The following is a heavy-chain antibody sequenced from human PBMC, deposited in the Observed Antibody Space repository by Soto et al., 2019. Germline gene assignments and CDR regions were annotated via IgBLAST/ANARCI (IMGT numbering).Heavy chain of an antibody. V-gene: IGHV4-39*01. J-gene: IGHJ5*02. D-gene: IGHD3-3*01. CDR1: GGSISSSSYY. CDR2: IYYSGST. CDR3: ARAMIFGVVTQPLRFDP. Sequence: PSETLSLTCTVSGGSISSSSYYWGWIRQPPGKGLEWIGSIYYSGSTYYKPSLKSRVTISVDTSKNQFSLKLSSVTAADTAVYYCARAMIFGVVTQPLRFDPWGQGTLVTVSS.